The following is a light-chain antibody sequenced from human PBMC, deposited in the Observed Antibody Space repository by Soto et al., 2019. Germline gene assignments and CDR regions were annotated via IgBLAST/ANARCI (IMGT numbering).Light chain of an antibody. V-gene: IGLV1-44*01. CDR2: GSN. CDR1: SSNIGSHT. CDR3: AAWDDSLNGLI. Sequence: QAVVTQPPSASGTPGQRVTISCSGSSSNIGSHTVNWFQQLPGTAPKVLIYGSNQRPSGVPDRFSGSKSGTSASLAISGLQSDDEAAYYCAAWDDSLNGLIFGGGTKLTVL. J-gene: IGLJ2*01.